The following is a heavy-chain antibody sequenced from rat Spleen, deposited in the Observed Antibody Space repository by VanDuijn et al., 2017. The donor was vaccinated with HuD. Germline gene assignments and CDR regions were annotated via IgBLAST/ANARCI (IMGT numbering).Heavy chain of an antibody. CDR1: GFSLTSNG. Sequence: QVQLKESGPGLVQPSQTLSLTCTVSGFSLTSNGVSWVRQPPGKGLEWIAAISSGGSTYYNSALKSRLSISRDTSKSQVFLKMNSLQTEETAIYFCTSPRSGDGFDYWGQGVMVTVSS. V-gene: IGHV2S12*01. D-gene: IGHD1-1*01. CDR3: TSPRSGDGFDY. J-gene: IGHJ2*01. CDR2: ISSGGST.